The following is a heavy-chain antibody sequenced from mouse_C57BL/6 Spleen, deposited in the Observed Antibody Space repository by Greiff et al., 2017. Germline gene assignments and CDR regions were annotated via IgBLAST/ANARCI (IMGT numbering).Heavy chain of an antibody. V-gene: IGHV1-82*01. CDR2: IYPGDGDT. Sequence: VQLQQSGPELVKPGASVKISCKASGYAFSSSWMNWVKQRPGKGLEWIGRIYPGDGDTNYNGKFKGKATLTADKSSSTAYMPLGSLTSEDSAVYFCARGSSFADYWGQGTTLTVSS. CDR3: ARGSSFADY. J-gene: IGHJ2*01. CDR1: GYAFSSSW. D-gene: IGHD1-1*01.